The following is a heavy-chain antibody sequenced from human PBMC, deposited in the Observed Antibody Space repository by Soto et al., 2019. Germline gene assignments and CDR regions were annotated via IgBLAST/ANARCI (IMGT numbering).Heavy chain of an antibody. Sequence: GGSLRLSCAASGFMFSAYTMNWVRQAPGKGLEWLSSISDDSSYIDYADSLRGRFTVSRDNARNSLYLQIDSLGVEDTAVYYCATPYYFNHWGPGTLVTSPQ. J-gene: IGHJ1*01. CDR1: GFMFSAYT. CDR2: ISDDSSYI. V-gene: IGHV3-21*06. CDR3: ATPYYFNH. D-gene: IGHD3-16*01.